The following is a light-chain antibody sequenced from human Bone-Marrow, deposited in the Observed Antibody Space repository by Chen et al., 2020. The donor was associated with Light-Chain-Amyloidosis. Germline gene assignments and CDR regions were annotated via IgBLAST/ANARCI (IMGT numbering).Light chain of an antibody. CDR2: DDS. J-gene: IGLJ3*02. CDR1: NMGSTS. Sequence: SYVLTQPSSVSVAPGQTAPIACGGNNMGSTSVHWYQQTPGQAPLLVVYDDSDRPSAIPERLSGSNSGNTATLAISRVEAEDEADYYCQVWDRSSDRPVFGGGTKLTVL. V-gene: IGLV3-21*02. CDR3: QVWDRSSDRPV.